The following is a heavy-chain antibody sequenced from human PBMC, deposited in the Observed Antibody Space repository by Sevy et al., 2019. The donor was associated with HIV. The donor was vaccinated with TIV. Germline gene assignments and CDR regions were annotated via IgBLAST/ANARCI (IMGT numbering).Heavy chain of an antibody. CDR3: VGPKLTYSSGWHYFDY. Sequence: SETLSLTCTVSGASISSTDYYWGWIRQSPGKGLEWIASIHHGGYTFYNPSLKSRVSISADTSKNQFSLKLRFVSAAKTSIYYCVGPKLTYSSGWHYFDYWGQGTVVTVSS. D-gene: IGHD6-19*01. V-gene: IGHV4-39*01. CDR2: IHHGGYT. CDR1: GASISSTDYY. J-gene: IGHJ4*02.